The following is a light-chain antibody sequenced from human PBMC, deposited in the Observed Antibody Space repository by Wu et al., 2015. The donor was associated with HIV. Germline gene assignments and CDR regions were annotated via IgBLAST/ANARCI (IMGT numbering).Light chain of an antibody. CDR2: SAS. V-gene: IGKV3-15*01. Sequence: EIVMTQSPATLSVSPGERATLSCRASQIIGSNLAWYQQKGGQAPRLLIYSASTRATGVPARFSGSGSGTEFTLTISSLQSEDFAVYYCQQRSNWPPYTFGGGTKVEIK. CDR1: QIIGSN. CDR3: QQRSNWPPYT. J-gene: IGKJ4*01.